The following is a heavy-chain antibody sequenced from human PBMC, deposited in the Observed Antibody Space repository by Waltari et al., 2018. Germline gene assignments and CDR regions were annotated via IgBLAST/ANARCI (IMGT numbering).Heavy chain of an antibody. J-gene: IGHJ4*02. CDR2: IYYSGST. Sequence: VQLVESGGGLVQPGGSLRLSCAASGFTFSSYEMNWVRQAPGKGLEWIGYIYYSGSTNYNPSLKSRVTISVDTSKNQFSLKLSSVTAADTAVYYCARESVDYFDYWGQGTLVTVSS. V-gene: IGHV4-59*01. CDR3: ARESVDYFDY. CDR1: GFTFSSYE.